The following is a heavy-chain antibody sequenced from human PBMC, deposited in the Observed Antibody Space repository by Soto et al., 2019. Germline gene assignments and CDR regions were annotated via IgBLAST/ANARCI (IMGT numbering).Heavy chain of an antibody. CDR3: ASYFAGYYYYYMDV. D-gene: IGHD2-15*01. CDR1: GGTFSSYT. V-gene: IGHV1-69*02. J-gene: IGHJ6*03. CDR2: IIPILGIA. Sequence: QVQLVQSGAEVKKPGSSVKVSCKASGGTFSSYTISWVRQAPGQGLEWMGRIIPILGIANYAQKFQGRVTITADKATSTAYMELSSLRSEDTAVYYCASYFAGYYYYYMDVWGKGTTVTVSS.